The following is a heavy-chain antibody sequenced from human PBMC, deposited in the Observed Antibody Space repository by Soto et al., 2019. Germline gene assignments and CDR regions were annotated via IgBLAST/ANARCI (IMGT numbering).Heavy chain of an antibody. J-gene: IGHJ1*01. Sequence: QVQLVQSGAEVKKPGSSVKVSCKASGGTISRYTIRWVREAPGQGLEWMGRIIPNLGIANYAQKFQGRVTITADTSTIAASMALRSLISENTTMYYCGRSIVVVSATLKEWHFQLWGQRTLVNVSA. CDR1: GGTISRYT. V-gene: IGHV1-69*02. CDR2: IIPNLGIA. CDR3: GRSIVVVSATLKEWHFQL. D-gene: IGHD2-21*01.